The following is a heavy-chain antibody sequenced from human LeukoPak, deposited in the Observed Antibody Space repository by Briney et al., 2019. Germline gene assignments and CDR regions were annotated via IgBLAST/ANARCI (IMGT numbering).Heavy chain of an antibody. CDR1: GFTFSSYS. V-gene: IGHV3-21*01. J-gene: IGHJ4*02. CDR3: ARDGRVTVGATRYGY. Sequence: GGSLRLSCAASGFTFSSYSMNCVRQAPGKGLEWVSSISSSSSYIYYADSVKGRFTISRDNAKNSLYLQMNSLRAEDTAVYYCARDGRVTVGATRYGYWGQGTLVTVSS. CDR2: ISSSSSYI. D-gene: IGHD1-26*01.